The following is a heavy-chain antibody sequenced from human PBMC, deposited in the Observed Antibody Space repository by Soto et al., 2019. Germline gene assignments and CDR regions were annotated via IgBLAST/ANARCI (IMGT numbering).Heavy chain of an antibody. D-gene: IGHD3-10*01. J-gene: IGHJ5*02. Sequence: QVQLVQSGGEVKKPGASVRVSCKASGYTFTSYGISWVRQAPGQGLEWVGWISAYNGDTNYAQRLHGRVTMTTDTSTSTAYMELTSLRSDDTAVYYCARCDITNLLARHDPWGQGTLVTVSS. CDR1: GYTFTSYG. CDR2: ISAYNGDT. CDR3: ARCDITNLLARHDP. V-gene: IGHV1-18*04.